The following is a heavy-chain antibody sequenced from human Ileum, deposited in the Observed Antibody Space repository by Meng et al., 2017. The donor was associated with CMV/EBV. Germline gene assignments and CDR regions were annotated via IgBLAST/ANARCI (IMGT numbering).Heavy chain of an antibody. J-gene: IGHJ4*02. V-gene: IGHV4-39*01. Sequence: QPRLRASASVFVRPSATRPLTCTGPGDSLSSNSHYWGWIRLPPGKGLEFIASMYYSGSTYYNPSLKSRTTISLDTSKNQFSLKLTSVTAADTAIYYCARGLASGWPDYWGQGTLVTVSS. D-gene: IGHD3/OR15-3a*01. CDR3: ARGLASGWPDY. CDR1: GDSLSSNSHY. CDR2: MYYSGST.